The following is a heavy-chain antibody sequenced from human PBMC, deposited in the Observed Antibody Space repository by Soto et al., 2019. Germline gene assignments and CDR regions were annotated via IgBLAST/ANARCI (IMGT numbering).Heavy chain of an antibody. Sequence: GGSLRLSCAASGFTFDDYAMHWVRQAPGKGLEWVSGISWNSGSIGYADSVKGRFTISRDNAKNSLYLQMNSLRAEDTALYYCAKSSRLRYYMDVWGKGTTVTVSS. CDR2: ISWNSGSI. V-gene: IGHV3-9*01. J-gene: IGHJ6*03. CDR3: AKSSRLRYYMDV. CDR1: GFTFDDYA. D-gene: IGHD3-16*01.